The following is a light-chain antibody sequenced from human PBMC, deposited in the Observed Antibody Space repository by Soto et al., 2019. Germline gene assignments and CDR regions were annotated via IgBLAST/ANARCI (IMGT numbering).Light chain of an antibody. J-gene: IGKJ4*01. CDR1: QSVSSSY. CDR2: DAS. V-gene: IGKV3-20*01. CDR3: QQYGSSPLT. Sequence: EIVLTQSPATLSLSPGERATLSCRASQSVSSSYLAWYQQKPGKAPRFLIYDASSRATGIPDRFSGSGSGTDFTLTISRLEPEDFAVYYCQQYGSSPLTFGGGTKVEIK.